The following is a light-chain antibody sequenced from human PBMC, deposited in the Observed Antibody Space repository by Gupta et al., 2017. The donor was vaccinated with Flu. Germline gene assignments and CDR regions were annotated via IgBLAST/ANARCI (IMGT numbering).Light chain of an antibody. CDR3: QQTYTTPRT. Sequence: DIQMTQSPSSLSASVGDRVTITCRASQNTAGYLNWYQQKPGKAPKLLIYTVSNLQSGVPSRFSGRGSGTDFTLTISSLQPEDFATYYCQQTYTTPRTFGQGTKVEIK. CDR2: TVS. J-gene: IGKJ1*01. V-gene: IGKV1-39*01. CDR1: QNTAGY.